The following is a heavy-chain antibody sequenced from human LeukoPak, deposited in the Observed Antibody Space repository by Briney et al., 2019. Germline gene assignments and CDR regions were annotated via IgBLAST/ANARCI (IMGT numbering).Heavy chain of an antibody. V-gene: IGHV3-33*06. J-gene: IGHJ3*02. Sequence: PGGSLRLSCAASGFIFNTYGMHWVRQAPGKGLEWVAVVWYDGSEKYYIDSVRGRFTISRDNSKNTVYLQTNSLRAEDTAVYYCAKEVRGSSSWYGAFDIWGQGTMVTVSS. CDR2: VWYDGSEK. D-gene: IGHD6-13*01. CDR3: AKEVRGSSSWYGAFDI. CDR1: GFIFNTYG.